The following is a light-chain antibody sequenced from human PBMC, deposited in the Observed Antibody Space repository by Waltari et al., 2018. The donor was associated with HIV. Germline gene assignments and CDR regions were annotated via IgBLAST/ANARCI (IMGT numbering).Light chain of an antibody. J-gene: IGLJ2*01. CDR3: TSFTSNYTVR. Sequence: QSALPQPASVSGSPGQSITISCTGSTSAFGFYDLLSWYQPPPGGVPRVIIYEVFRRPSVVSSRFSGSKSGNTASLTISWLQTEDDADYYCTSFTSNYTVRFGGGTKVTVL. V-gene: IGLV2-14*01. CDR2: EVF. CDR1: TSAFGFYDL.